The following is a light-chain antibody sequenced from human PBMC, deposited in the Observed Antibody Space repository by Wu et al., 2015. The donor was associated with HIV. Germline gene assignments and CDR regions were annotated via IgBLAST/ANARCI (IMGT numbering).Light chain of an antibody. V-gene: IGKV3-20*01. CDR1: QSINDGF. CDR2: GAS. CDR3: QQYTSSPPT. Sequence: EIVLTQSPGTLSLSPGDRATLSCRASQSINDGFLAWYRQNPGQAPRLLIYGASTRATGIPDRFSGSGSGTDFTLTISRLESADFAVYFCQQYTSSPPTFGGGTKVEIK. J-gene: IGKJ4*01.